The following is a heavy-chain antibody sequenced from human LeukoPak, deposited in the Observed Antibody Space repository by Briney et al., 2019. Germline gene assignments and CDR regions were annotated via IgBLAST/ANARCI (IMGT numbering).Heavy chain of an antibody. CDR1: GFTFSGYW. Sequence: GGSLRLSCAASGFTFSGYWMHWVRQVPGKGLVWVSRINTDGSSTSYADSVKGRFTISRDNAKNTLYLQMSSLRAEDTAVYYCAKPKDNSLYCFDYWGQGTLVTVSS. CDR3: AKPKDNSLYCFDY. J-gene: IGHJ4*02. V-gene: IGHV3-74*01. CDR2: INTDGSST. D-gene: IGHD1-20*01.